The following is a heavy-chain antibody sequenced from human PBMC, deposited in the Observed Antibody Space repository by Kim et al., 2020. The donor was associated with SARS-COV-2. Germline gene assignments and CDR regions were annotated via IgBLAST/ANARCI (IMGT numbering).Heavy chain of an antibody. V-gene: IGHV1-69*13. CDR2: IIPIFGTA. D-gene: IGHD1-1*01. CDR1: GGTFSSYA. CDR3: ARGGTGTKLTPYNWFDP. J-gene: IGHJ5*02. Sequence: SVKVSCKASGGTFSSYAISWVRQAPGQGLEWMGGIIPIFGTANYAQKFQGRVTITADESTSTAYMELSSLRSEDTAVYYCARGGTGTKLTPYNWFDPWGQGTLVTVSS.